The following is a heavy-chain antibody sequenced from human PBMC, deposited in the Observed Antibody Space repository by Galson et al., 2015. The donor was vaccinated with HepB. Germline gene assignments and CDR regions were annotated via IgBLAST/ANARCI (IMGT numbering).Heavy chain of an antibody. CDR3: ARDILRRGDSGTYSYYAMDV. CDR2: IIPIFGTA. Sequence: SVKVSCKASGGTFSSYGVSWVRQAPGQGLEWMGGIIPIFGTANYAQKFRGRVTFTADESTGTAYVELSSLRYEDTAVYYCARDILRRGDSGTYSYYAMDVWGQETTVAVSS. J-gene: IGHJ6*02. D-gene: IGHD3-10*01. V-gene: IGHV1-69*13. CDR1: GGTFSSYG.